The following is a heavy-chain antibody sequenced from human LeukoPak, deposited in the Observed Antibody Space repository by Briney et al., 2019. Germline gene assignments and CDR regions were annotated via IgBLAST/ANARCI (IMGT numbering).Heavy chain of an antibody. Sequence: PSETLSLTCTVSDDSISSRTFYWGWIRQPPGRGLEWIGSFKPGDTTYYMSSLKSRVTLFVDTSRKQFSLELTSVTAADTAVYYCARQRAWFGEWAFDNWGQGTLVTVSS. V-gene: IGHV4-39*01. CDR1: DDSISSRTFY. CDR3: ARQRAWFGEWAFDN. J-gene: IGHJ4*02. D-gene: IGHD3-10*01. CDR2: FKPGDTT.